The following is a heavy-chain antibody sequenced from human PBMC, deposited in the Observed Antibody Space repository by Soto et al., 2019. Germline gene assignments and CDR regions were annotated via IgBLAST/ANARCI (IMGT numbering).Heavy chain of an antibody. CDR2: ISYDGSNK. CDR3: ARDAISRELDY. V-gene: IGHV3-30-3*01. Sequence: QVQLVESGGGVVQPGRSLRLSCAASGFTFSSYAMHWVRQAPGKGLEWVAVISYDGSNKYYADSVKGRFTISRDNSKNTLYLQMNSLRAEDTAVYYWARDAISRELDYWGQGTLVTVSS. CDR1: GFTFSSYA. D-gene: IGHD2-2*01. J-gene: IGHJ4*02.